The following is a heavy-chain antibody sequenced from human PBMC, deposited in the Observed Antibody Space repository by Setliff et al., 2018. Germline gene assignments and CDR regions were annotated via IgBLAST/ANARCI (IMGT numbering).Heavy chain of an antibody. CDR3: AREKKYSSSTSFFGSGFDF. CDR2: IXXXXXXX. J-gene: IGHJ4*02. V-gene: IGHV1-69*05. Sequence: GASVKVSCKASGGTFSSNGITWVRQAPGQGLEWMGGIXXXXXXXXXXXXFQGRLXXFMDESTNTAYMELSSLRSEDTAVYFCAREKKYSSSTSFFGSGFDFWGQGTLVTVSS. D-gene: IGHD3-3*01. CDR1: GGTFSSNG.